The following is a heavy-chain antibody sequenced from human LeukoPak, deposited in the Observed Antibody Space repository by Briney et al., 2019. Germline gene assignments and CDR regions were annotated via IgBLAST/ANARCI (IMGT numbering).Heavy chain of an antibody. CDR1: GGSISSGAYY. V-gene: IGHV2-5*08. D-gene: IGHD6-19*01. J-gene: IGHJ4*02. CDR3: AHRQAVTTWYYFDY. Sequence: TLSLTCSVSGGSISSGAYYWSWIRHPPGKALEWLALIYWDDDKRYSPSLKSRLTITKDTSKNQVVLTMTNMDPVDTATYYCAHRQAVTTWYYFDYWGQGTLVTVSS. CDR2: IYWDDDK.